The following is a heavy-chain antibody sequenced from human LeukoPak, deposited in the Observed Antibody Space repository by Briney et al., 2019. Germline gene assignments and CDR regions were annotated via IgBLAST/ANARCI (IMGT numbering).Heavy chain of an antibody. V-gene: IGHV1-69*04. Sequence: SVKVSCKASGGTFSSYAISWVRRAPGQGLEWMGRIIPILGIANYAQKFQGRVTITADKSTSTAYMELSSLRSEDTAVYYCASPYCSSTSCYFNYYGMDVWGQGTTVTVSS. CDR3: ASPYCSSTSCYFNYYGMDV. CDR1: GGTFSSYA. J-gene: IGHJ6*02. CDR2: IIPILGIA. D-gene: IGHD2-2*01.